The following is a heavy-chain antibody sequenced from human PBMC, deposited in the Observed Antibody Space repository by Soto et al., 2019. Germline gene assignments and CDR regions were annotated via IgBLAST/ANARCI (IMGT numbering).Heavy chain of an antibody. V-gene: IGHV1-18*01. CDR3: ARDRAWAYCGRDRHSDAFDI. CDR2: ISAYNGNT. CDR1: GYTFTSYG. J-gene: IGHJ3*02. Sequence: ASVKVSCKASGYTFTSYGISWVRQAPGQGLEWMGWISAYNGNTNYAQKLQGRVTMTTDTSTSTAYMELRSLRSDDTAVYYCARDRAWAYCGRDRHSDAFDIWGQGTMVTVSS. D-gene: IGHD2-21*02.